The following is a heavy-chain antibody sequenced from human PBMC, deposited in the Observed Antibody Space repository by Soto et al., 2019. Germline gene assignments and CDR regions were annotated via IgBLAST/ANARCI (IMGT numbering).Heavy chain of an antibody. J-gene: IGHJ6*02. CDR1: GYTFTGYY. Sequence: ASVKVSCKASGYTFTGYYMHWVRQAPGQGLEWMGWINPNSGGTNYAQKFQGWVTMTRDTSISTAYMELSRLRSDDTAVYYCARGKNWRTTYYYGMDVWGQGTTVTVS. CDR2: INPNSGGT. CDR3: ARGKNWRTTYYYGMDV. D-gene: IGHD1-1*01. V-gene: IGHV1-2*04.